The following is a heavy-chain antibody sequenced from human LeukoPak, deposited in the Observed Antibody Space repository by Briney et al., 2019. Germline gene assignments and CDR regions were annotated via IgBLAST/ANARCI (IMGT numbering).Heavy chain of an antibody. CDR2: LSSRGSTI. CDR1: GFTFSDYY. J-gene: IGHJ2*01. D-gene: IGHD1-1*01. Sequence: GGSLRLSCAASGFTFSDYYMTWIRQAPGKGLEWVSYLSSRGSTIYYADSVKGRFTNSRDNAKNSLYLQMNSLRGEDTAVYYCARGGSVGTWYFDLWGRGTLVTVSS. CDR3: ARGGSVGTWYFDL. V-gene: IGHV3-11*01.